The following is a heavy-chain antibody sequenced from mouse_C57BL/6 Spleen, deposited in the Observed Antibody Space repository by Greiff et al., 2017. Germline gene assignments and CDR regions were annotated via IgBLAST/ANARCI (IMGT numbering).Heavy chain of an antibody. V-gene: IGHV5-12*01. CDR2: ISNGGGST. CDR1: GFTFSDYY. J-gene: IGHJ4*01. D-gene: IGHD4-1*01. Sequence: EVQLVESGGGLVQPGGSLKLSCAASGFTFSDYYMYWVRQTPEKRLEWVAYISNGGGSTYYPDTVKGRFTISRDNAKNTLYLQMSRLKSEDTAMYYCARHLNWDLYAMDYWGQGTSVTVSS. CDR3: ARHLNWDLYAMDY.